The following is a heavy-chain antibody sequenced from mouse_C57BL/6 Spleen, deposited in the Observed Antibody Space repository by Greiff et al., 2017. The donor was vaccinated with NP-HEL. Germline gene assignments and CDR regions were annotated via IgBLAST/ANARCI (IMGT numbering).Heavy chain of an antibody. CDR3: ARGGLLNAMDY. CDR2: ISYSGST. J-gene: IGHJ4*01. Sequence: EVKVVESGPGMVKPSQSLSLTCTVTGYSITSGYDWHWIRHFPGNKLEWMGYISYSGSTNYNPSLKSRISITHDTSKNHFFLKLNSVTTEDTATYYCARGGLLNAMDYWGQGTSVTVSS. CDR1: GYSITSGYD. D-gene: IGHD2-3*01. V-gene: IGHV3-1*01.